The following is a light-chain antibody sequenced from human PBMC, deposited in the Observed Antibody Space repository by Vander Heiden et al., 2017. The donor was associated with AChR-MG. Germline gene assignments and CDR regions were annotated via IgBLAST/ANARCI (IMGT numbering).Light chain of an antibody. CDR3: QQYNSYPYT. CDR2: DAS. J-gene: IGKJ2*01. CDR1: QSVSYW. Sequence: DIQMTQSPSTLSASVGDRLTITCRASQSVSYWLAWYQQRPGRAPKLLIYDASTLEGGVPSRFSGSRSGTEFTLTISSLQPDDFATYYCQQYNSYPYTFGQGTKLEI. V-gene: IGKV1-5*01.